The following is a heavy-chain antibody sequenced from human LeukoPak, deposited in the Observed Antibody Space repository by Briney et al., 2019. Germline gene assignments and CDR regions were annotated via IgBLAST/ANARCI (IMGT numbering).Heavy chain of an antibody. CDR3: AKDVGYCSGGSCYYFGY. CDR2: ISYDGSNK. V-gene: IGHV3-30*18. J-gene: IGHJ4*02. Sequence: PGGSLRLSCAASGFTFSSYGMHWVRQAPGKGLEWVAVISYDGSNKYYADSVKGRFTISRDNSKNTLYLQMNSLRAEDTAVYYCAKDVGYCSGGSCYYFGYWGQGALVTVSS. CDR1: GFTFSSYG. D-gene: IGHD2-15*01.